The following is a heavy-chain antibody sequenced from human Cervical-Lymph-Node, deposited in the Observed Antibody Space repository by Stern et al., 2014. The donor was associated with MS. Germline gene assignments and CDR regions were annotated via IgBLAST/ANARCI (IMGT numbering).Heavy chain of an antibody. CDR2: IVPLFGTR. D-gene: IGHD3-10*01. J-gene: IGHJ4*02. V-gene: IGHV1-69*06. CDR1: GDTFNNYA. Sequence: VQLLESGTEVKKPGSSVKVSCKTSGDTFNNYAISWVRLAPGHGLEWVGAIVPLFGTRTYAQRFRGRVTITADRITNTTYMELGGLTSADTAIYYCAREFATSAHPFDSWGRGTLVTVSS. CDR3: AREFATSAHPFDS.